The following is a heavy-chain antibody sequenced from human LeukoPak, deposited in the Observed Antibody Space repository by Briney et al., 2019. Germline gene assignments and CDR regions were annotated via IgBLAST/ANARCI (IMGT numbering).Heavy chain of an antibody. V-gene: IGHV6-1*01. CDR2: TYYRSKWYN. Sequence: SQTLSLTCAISGDSVSNNSPTWNWIRQSPSRGLEWLGRTYYRSKWYNDYAVSVKSRITINPDTSKNQFSLQLNSVTPEDTAVYYCARASLGSGWPGFDYWGQGTLVTVSS. D-gene: IGHD6-25*01. J-gene: IGHJ4*02. CDR1: GDSVSNNSPT. CDR3: ARASLGSGWPGFDY.